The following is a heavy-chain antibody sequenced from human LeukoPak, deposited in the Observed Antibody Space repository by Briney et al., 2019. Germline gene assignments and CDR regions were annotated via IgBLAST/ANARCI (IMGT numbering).Heavy chain of an antibody. D-gene: IGHD3-22*01. CDR1: GGSISSSSYY. CDR3: AREVVVVITKNYFDY. CDR2: IYYSGST. J-gene: IGHJ4*02. Sequence: TSETLSLTCTVSGGSISSSSYYWGWIRQPPGKGLEWIGSIYYSGSTYYNPSLKSRVTISVDTSKNQFSLKLGSVTAADTAVYYCAREVVVVITKNYFDYWGQGTLVTVSS. V-gene: IGHV4-39*07.